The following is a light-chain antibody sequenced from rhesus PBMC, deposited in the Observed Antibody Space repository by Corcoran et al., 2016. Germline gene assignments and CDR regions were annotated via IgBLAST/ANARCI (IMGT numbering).Light chain of an antibody. Sequence: DIQMTQSPSSLSASVGDRVTITCRASENVNNYLNWYQQKPGKAPKLLIYTSSTLQSGVPSRFSGSGSGTDYTFNISSLQPEDVATYYCQHGYGTPLTFGGGTKVEIK. CDR1: ENVNNY. CDR2: TSS. V-gene: IGKV1-74*01. CDR3: QHGYGTPLT. J-gene: IGKJ4*01.